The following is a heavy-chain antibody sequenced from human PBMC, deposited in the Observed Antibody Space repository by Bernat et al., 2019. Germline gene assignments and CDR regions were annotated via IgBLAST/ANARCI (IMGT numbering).Heavy chain of an antibody. CDR2: ISYDGSNK. D-gene: IGHD1-26*01. CDR3: AKDLGAAVTLFDY. Sequence: QVQLVESGGGVVQPGRSLRLSCAASGFTFSSYGMHWVRQAPGKGLEWVAVISYDGSNKYYADSVKGRFTISRNNSKNTLYLQMNSLRAEDTAVYYCAKDLGAAVTLFDYWGQGTLVTVSS. V-gene: IGHV3-30*18. J-gene: IGHJ4*02. CDR1: GFTFSSYG.